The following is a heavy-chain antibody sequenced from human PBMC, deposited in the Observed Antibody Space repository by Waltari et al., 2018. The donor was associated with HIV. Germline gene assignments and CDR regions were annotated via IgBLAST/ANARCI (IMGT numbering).Heavy chain of an antibody. Sequence: QLQLQQSGPGLVKPSAPLSLTCTVSGGSVINRDYSWAFIRQSPGKGLEWIGNIYYTGTTFYNPSLKSRVTMSADLSKNQFSLRLRSVTAADTAIYYCARRPRMAGFYLYYGMDVWGQGTTVTVSS. D-gene: IGHD2-8*01. CDR2: IYYTGTT. J-gene: IGHJ6*02. CDR1: GGSVINRDYS. V-gene: IGHV4-39*01. CDR3: ARRPRMAGFYLYYGMDV.